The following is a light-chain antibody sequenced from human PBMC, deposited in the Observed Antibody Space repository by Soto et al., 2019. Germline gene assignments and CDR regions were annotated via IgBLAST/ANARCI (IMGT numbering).Light chain of an antibody. V-gene: IGKV3-11*01. J-gene: IGKJ1*01. CDR1: QSVSSH. CDR3: QQRSSWPRT. Sequence: IVLTQSPATLSLSPGDRATLSCRASQSVSSHFAWYQQKSGQAPRLLIYDASKRATGIPARFSGSGSGTDFTLAVSSLEPEDFAVYYCQQRSSWPRTFGQGTKVDI. CDR2: DAS.